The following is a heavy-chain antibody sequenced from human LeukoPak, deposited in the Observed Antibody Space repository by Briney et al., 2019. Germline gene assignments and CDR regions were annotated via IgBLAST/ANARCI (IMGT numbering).Heavy chain of an antibody. D-gene: IGHD6-19*01. CDR2: ISSSSSTI. V-gene: IGHV3-48*01. CDR1: GFTFSNYN. Sequence: GGSLRLSCAASGFTFSNYNMNWVRQAPGKGLEWVSFISSSSSTIYYADSVKGRFTISRDNAKNSLYLQMNSLRAEDTAVYYCSKGRTVTGTLALDYWGQGTLVTVSS. J-gene: IGHJ4*02. CDR3: SKGRTVTGTLALDY.